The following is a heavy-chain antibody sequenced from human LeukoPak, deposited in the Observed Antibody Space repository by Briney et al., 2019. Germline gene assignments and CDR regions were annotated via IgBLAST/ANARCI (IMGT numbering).Heavy chain of an antibody. CDR1: GFSISLGYY. CDR2: IEHTGST. V-gene: IGHV4-38-2*02. J-gene: IGHJ4*02. CDR3: ARVPYDVRGITIFYYFDY. D-gene: IGHD3-10*02. Sequence: SETLSLTCTVSGFSISLGYYWGWIRQPPGKGLEWIGGIEHTGSTYYNPSLKSRVTISVDTSKNQFSLKLTSLTAADTAVYYCARVPYDVRGITIFYYFDYWGQGTLVTVSS.